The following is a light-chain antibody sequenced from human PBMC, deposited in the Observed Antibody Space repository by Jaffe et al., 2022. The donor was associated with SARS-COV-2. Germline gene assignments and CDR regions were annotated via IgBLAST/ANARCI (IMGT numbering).Light chain of an antibody. Sequence: QSALTQPASVSGSPGQSISIPCTGTSSDVGDYSFVSWYQQHPGKAPKLLIFDVSTRPSGVSNRFSGSKSGNTASLTISGLQAEDEADYYCSSYTTTSTLLFGGGTKLTVL. V-gene: IGLV2-14*01. CDR1: SSDVGDYSF. CDR3: SSYTTTSTLL. J-gene: IGLJ2*01. CDR2: DVS.